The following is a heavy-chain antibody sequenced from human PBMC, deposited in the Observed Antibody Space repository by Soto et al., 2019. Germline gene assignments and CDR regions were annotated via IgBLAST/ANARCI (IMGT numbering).Heavy chain of an antibody. CDR3: ARDQVGNYYYMDV. CDR1: GGSISSGGYY. CDR2: IYYSGST. Sequence: QVQLQESGPGLVKPSQTLSLTCTVSGGSISSGGYYWSWIRQHPGKGLEWIGYIYYSGSTYYNPSLQSRVTISVETSKNQFSLKLSSVTAADTAVYYCARDQVGNYYYMDVWGKGTTVTVSS. V-gene: IGHV4-31*03. J-gene: IGHJ6*03. D-gene: IGHD1-26*01.